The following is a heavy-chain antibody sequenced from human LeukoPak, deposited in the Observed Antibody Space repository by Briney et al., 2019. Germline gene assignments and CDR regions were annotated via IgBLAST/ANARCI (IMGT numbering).Heavy chain of an antibody. CDR3: ARDLASGDYYDSSGYADY. CDR1: GGSFSGYY. J-gene: IGHJ4*02. Sequence: PSETLSLTCAVYGGSFSGYYWSWIRQPPGKGLEWIGSIYYSGSTYYNPSLKSRVTISVDTSKNQFSLKLSSVTTADTAVYYCARDLASGDYYDSSGYADYWGQGTLVTVSS. D-gene: IGHD3-22*01. CDR2: IYYSGST. V-gene: IGHV4-34*01.